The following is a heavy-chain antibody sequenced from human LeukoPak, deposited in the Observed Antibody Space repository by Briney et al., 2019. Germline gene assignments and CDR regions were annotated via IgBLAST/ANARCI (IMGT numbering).Heavy chain of an antibody. V-gene: IGHV3-48*03. CDR1: GFTFSSYE. J-gene: IGHJ6*04. Sequence: PGGSLRLSCAASGFTFSSYEMNWVRQAPGKGLEWVSYISSSGSSIYYADSVKGRFIISRDNAKNSLYLQMNSLRAEDTAVYYCARDYGSGSYYQSYYYYGMDVWGKGTTVTVSS. D-gene: IGHD3-10*01. CDR3: ARDYGSGSYYQSYYYYGMDV. CDR2: ISSSGSSI.